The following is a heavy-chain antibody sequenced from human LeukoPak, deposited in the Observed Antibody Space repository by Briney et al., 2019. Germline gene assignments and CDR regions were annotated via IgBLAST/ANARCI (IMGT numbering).Heavy chain of an antibody. V-gene: IGHV1-8*01. J-gene: IGHJ4*02. CDR3: ARGLGDYNTDWFPVSGY. CDR2: MNPDSGDT. D-gene: IGHD3-9*01. Sequence: GASVKVSCKASGYTFTTYDMTWVRQAPGQGLEWMGWMNPDSGDTGYAQKFQGRVTMTRDTSISTAFMELSSLGSDDTAIYYCARGLGDYNTDWFPVSGYWGQGTLVTVSS. CDR1: GYTFTTYD.